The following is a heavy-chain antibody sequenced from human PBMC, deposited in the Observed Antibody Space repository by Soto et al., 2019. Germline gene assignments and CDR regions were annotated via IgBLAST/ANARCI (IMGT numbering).Heavy chain of an antibody. D-gene: IGHD6-19*01. CDR1: GGSISSGDYY. CDR2: IYYSGGT. CDR3: ARAEGSGWQIIDY. J-gene: IGHJ4*02. Sequence: QVQLQESGPGLVKPSQTLSLTCTVSGGSISSGDYYWSWIRQPPGKGLEWIGYIYYSGGTYYNPHLKSRVTISVATSKNQFSLKLSSVTAADTAVYYCARAEGSGWQIIDYWGQGTLVTVSS. V-gene: IGHV4-30-4*01.